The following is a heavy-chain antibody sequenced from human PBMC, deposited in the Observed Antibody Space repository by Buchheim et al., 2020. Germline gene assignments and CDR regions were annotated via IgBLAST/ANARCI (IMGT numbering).Heavy chain of an antibody. CDR3: ARARGYCSSTSCYGGYYYYYGMDV. J-gene: IGHJ6*02. CDR2: INPNSGGT. CDR1: GYTFTGYY. D-gene: IGHD2-2*01. V-gene: IGHV1-2*06. Sequence: QVQLVQSGAEVKKPGASVKVSCKASGYTFTGYYMHWVRQAPGQGLEWMGRINPNSGGTNYAQKFQGRVTMTRGTSISTASMELSRLRSDDTAVYYCARARGYCSSTSCYGGYYYYYGMDVWGQGTT.